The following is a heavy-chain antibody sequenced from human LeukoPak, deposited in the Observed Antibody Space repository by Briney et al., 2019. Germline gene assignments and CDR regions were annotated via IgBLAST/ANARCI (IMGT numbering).Heavy chain of an antibody. D-gene: IGHD2-15*01. CDR1: GYTRTELS. CDR2: FDPEDGET. CDR3: ATGQDAEDDY. J-gene: IGHJ4*02. V-gene: IGHV1-24*01. Sequence: ASVKVSCKVSGYTRTELSMHWVRQAPGKGLEWMGGFDPEDGETIYAQKFQGRVTMTEDTSTDTAYMELSSLKSEDTAVYYCATGQDAEDDYWGQGTLVTVSS.